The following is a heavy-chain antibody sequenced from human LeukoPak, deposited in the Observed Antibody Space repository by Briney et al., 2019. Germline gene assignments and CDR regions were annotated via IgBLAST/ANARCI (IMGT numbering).Heavy chain of an antibody. D-gene: IGHD3-10*01. J-gene: IGHJ4*02. CDR2: IYTSGST. Sequence: PSQTLSLTCTVSGGSISSGSYYWSWIRQPAGKGLEWIGRIYTSGSTNYNPSLKSRVTISVDTSKNQFSLKLSSVTAADTAVYYCARGSSRGDCWGQGTLVTVSS. V-gene: IGHV4-61*02. CDR3: ARGSSRGDC. CDR1: GGSISSGSYY.